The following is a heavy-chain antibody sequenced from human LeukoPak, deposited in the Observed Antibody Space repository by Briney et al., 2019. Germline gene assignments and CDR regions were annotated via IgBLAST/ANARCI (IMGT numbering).Heavy chain of an antibody. V-gene: IGHV1-69*04. Sequence: ASVKVSCKASGGTLSSYAISWVRQAPGQGLEWLGRIIPILGIANYAQKFQGRVTITADKSTSTAYMELSSLRSEDTAVYYCARTPYDHYGMDVWGQGTTVTVSS. CDR2: IIPILGIA. CDR3: ARTPYDHYGMDV. J-gene: IGHJ6*02. CDR1: GGTLSSYA. D-gene: IGHD5-12*01.